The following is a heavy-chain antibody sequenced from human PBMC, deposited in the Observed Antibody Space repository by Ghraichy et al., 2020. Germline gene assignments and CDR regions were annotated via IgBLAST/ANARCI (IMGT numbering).Heavy chain of an antibody. J-gene: IGHJ6*02. CDR1: GGSISSSGHS. CDR2: IYHSGST. CDR3: ARVECGGDCGHYYYYYYGMDV. V-gene: IGHV4-30-2*01. D-gene: IGHD2-21*02. Sequence: LRLSCAVSGGSISSSGHSWSWIRQPPGKGLEWIANIYHSGSTYYNPSLESRVSISVDRSKNQFSLKLSSVTAADTAVYYCARVECGGDCGHYYYYYYGMDVWGQGTTVTVSS.